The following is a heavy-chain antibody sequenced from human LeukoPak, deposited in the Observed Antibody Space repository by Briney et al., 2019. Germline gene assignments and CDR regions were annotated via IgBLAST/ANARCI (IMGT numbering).Heavy chain of an antibody. CDR1: GGSISSYY. CDR2: IYDTAAT. V-gene: IGHV4-59*01. D-gene: IGHD2/OR15-2a*01. CDR3: ARFLVPDAFDV. J-gene: IGHJ3*01. Sequence: PSETLSLTCTVSGGSISSYYWNWIRQPPGKGLEWIGYIYDTAATNYNPSLKSRVTISVETSENQFSLNLRSVTAADTAVYYCARFLVPDAFDVWGQGTMVTVSS.